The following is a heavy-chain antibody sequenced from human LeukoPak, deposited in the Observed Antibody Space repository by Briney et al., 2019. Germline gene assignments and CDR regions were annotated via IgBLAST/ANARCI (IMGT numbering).Heavy chain of an antibody. Sequence: GGSLRLSCAVSGFTFSDHFMDWVRQAAGKGLEWVGRSRNKDHRYSTEYAASVKGRFTISRDESKNSLFLQMNSLRIEDTAIYYCVRGHDSFDHWGQGTLVTVSS. CDR3: VRGHDSFDH. CDR2: SRNKDHRYST. V-gene: IGHV3-72*01. CDR1: GFTFSDHF. D-gene: IGHD3-3*01. J-gene: IGHJ4*02.